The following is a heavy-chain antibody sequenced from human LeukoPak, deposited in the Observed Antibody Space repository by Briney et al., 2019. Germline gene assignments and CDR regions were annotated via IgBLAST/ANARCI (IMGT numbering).Heavy chain of an antibody. J-gene: IGHJ4*02. CDR3: AKDQDYYYDSSGLLDY. V-gene: IGHV3-9*01. CDR1: GFTFDDYA. D-gene: IGHD3-22*01. CDR2: ISWNSGSI. Sequence: GRSLRLSCAASGFTFDDYAMHWVRHAPGKGLEWVSGISWNSGSIGYADSVKGRFTISRDNAKNSLYLQMNSLRAEDTAVYYCAKDQDYYYDSSGLLDYWGQGTLVTVSS.